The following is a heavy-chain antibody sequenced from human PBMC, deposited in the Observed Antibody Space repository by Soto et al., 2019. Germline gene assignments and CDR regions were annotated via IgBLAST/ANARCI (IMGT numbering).Heavy chain of an antibody. Sequence: GGSLRLSCAASGFTFSSYAMHWVRQAPGKGLEWVAVISYDGSNKYYADSVKGRFTISRDNSKNTLYLQMNSLRAEDTAVYYCARDRYSSSWQGDYFDYWGQGTLVTVSS. CDR3: ARDRYSSSWQGDYFDY. V-gene: IGHV3-30-3*01. CDR2: ISYDGSNK. D-gene: IGHD6-13*01. CDR1: GFTFSSYA. J-gene: IGHJ4*02.